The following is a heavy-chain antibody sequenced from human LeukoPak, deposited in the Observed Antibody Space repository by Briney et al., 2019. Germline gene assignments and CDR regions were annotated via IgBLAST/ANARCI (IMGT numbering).Heavy chain of an antibody. J-gene: IGHJ4*02. CDR1: GXTFSSYN. V-gene: IGHV3-21*01. CDR3: ARTKSGYYSGATPEH. D-gene: IGHD2-15*01. CDR2: ISSSGSDI. Sequence: GGSLRLSCAASGXTFSSYNMNWVRQAPGRGLEWVSSISSSGSDIYYTDSVKGRFTISRDNAKNSVYLQMNSLRAEETAVYYCARTKSGYYSGATPEHWGQGTLVTVSS.